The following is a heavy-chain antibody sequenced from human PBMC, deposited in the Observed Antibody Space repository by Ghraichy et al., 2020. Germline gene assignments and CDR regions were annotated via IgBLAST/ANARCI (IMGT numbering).Heavy chain of an antibody. V-gene: IGHV4-39*01. CDR2: IYYTGTT. CDR1: GGSITTSSYH. Sequence: SETLSLTCTVSGGSITTSSYHWGWLRQPPGKGHERFGNIYYTGTTYPTPSLQIRFTMSVDRSQNKFSLRLNSVTAADTAVYFCSGHNPYWYFDLWGPGTLVTVSS. CDR3: SGHNPYWYFDL. J-gene: IGHJ2*01.